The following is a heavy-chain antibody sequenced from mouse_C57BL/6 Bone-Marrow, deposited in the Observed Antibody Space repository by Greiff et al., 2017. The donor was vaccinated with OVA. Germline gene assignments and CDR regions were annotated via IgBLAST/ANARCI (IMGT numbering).Heavy chain of an antibody. D-gene: IGHD1-1*01. CDR3: ARSVTTVVATDD. Sequence: VQLVESGAELARPGASVKLSCKASGYTFTSYGISWVKQRTGQGLEWIGEIYPRSGNTYYNEKFKGKATLTADKSSSKAYMVLRSLTSEDSAVYFCARSVTTVVATDDWGKVTTLTVSS. V-gene: IGHV1-81*01. CDR2: IYPRSGNT. J-gene: IGHJ2*01. CDR1: GYTFTSYG.